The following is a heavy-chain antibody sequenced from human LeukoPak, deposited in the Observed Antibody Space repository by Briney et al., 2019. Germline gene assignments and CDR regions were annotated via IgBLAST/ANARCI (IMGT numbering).Heavy chain of an antibody. CDR2: ISVNSGNT. J-gene: IGHJ4*02. D-gene: IGHD5-24*01. V-gene: IGHV1-8*02. Sequence: GASVKVSCKTSGYAFAFYGISWVRQAPGQGLEWMGWISVNSGNTGYAQKFQGRVTMTRNTSISIAYMELSSLRSEDTAVYYCARELYWGQGTLVTVSS. CDR3: ARELY. CDR1: GYAFAFYG.